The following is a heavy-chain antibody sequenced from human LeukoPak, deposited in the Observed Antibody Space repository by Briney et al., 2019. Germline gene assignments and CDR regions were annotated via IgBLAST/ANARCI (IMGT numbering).Heavy chain of an antibody. J-gene: IGHJ4*02. V-gene: IGHV4-39*01. CDR1: GGSISSGSYY. Sequence: PSETLSLTCTVSGGSISSGSYYWGWIRQPPGKGLEWIGSIYYSGSTYYNPSLKSRVTISVDTSKNQFSLKLSSVTAADTAVYYCARQPGKVDYWGQGTLVTVSS. CDR3: ARQPGKVDY. CDR2: IYYSGST.